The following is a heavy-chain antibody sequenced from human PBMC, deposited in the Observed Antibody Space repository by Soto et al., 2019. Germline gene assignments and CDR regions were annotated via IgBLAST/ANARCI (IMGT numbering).Heavy chain of an antibody. CDR2: ISSDSATI. V-gene: IGHV3-11*01. CDR1: GFTFSDHY. D-gene: IGHD3-10*01. J-gene: IGHJ4*02. Sequence: QVQMVESGGDLVKPGGSLRLSCAASGFTFSDHYMTWIRQSPGKGLEWVSYISSDSATIYYTDSVQGRFTVSRDNAKNSVYLQMNSLRAEDTAVYYCASDPYYYASYDWGQGTLVTVSS. CDR3: ASDPYYYASYD.